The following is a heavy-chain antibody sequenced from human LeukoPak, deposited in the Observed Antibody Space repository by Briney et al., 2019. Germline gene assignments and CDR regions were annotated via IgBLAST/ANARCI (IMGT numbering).Heavy chain of an antibody. CDR1: GFTFSSYS. J-gene: IGHJ4*02. V-gene: IGHV3-21*01. CDR3: ARDPLVVVTAIEFDY. CDR2: ISSSSSYI. D-gene: IGHD2-21*02. Sequence: GGSLRLSCVASGFTFSSYSMNWVRQAPGKGLEWVSSISSSSSYIYYADSVKGRFTISRDNAKNSLYLQMNSLRAEDTAVYYCARDPLVVVTAIEFDYWGQGTLVTVSS.